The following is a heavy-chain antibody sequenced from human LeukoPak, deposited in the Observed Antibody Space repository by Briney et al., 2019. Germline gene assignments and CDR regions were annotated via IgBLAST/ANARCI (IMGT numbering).Heavy chain of an antibody. CDR2: IYSGGST. V-gene: IGHV3-66*01. D-gene: IGHD1-1*01. J-gene: IGHJ4*02. Sequence: GGSLRLSCAASGFTVSSNYMSWVRQAPGKGLEWVSVIYSGGSTYYADSVKGRFTISRDNSKNTLYLQMSSLRAEDTAVYYCAKGRVRQLDPFDYWGQGTLVTVSS. CDR1: GFTVSSNY. CDR3: AKGRVRQLDPFDY.